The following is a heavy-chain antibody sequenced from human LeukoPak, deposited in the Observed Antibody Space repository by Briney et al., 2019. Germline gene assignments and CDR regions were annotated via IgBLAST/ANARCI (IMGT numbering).Heavy chain of an antibody. V-gene: IGHV3-33*01. Sequence: GKSLRLSCAASGFTFSSYGLHWVRQAPGKGLEWVAVIWYDGSNKYYADSVKGRFTISRDSSKNTLYLQVNSVRAEDTAVYYCARPDPTSIAAPPYYYGMDVWGQGTTVTVSS. D-gene: IGHD6-6*01. CDR3: ARPDPTSIAAPPYYYGMDV. J-gene: IGHJ6*02. CDR1: GFTFSSYG. CDR2: IWYDGSNK.